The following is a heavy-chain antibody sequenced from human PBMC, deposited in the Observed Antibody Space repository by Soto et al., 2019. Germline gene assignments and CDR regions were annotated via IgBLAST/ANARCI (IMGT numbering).Heavy chain of an antibody. CDR3: AKDQGSGSYHLTWPIDY. CDR2: ISYDGSNK. D-gene: IGHD1-26*01. CDR1: GFTFSSYG. J-gene: IGHJ4*02. Sequence: GSLRLSCAASGFTFSSYGMHWVRQAPGKGLEWVAVISYDGSNKYYADSVKGRFTISRDNSKNTLYLQMNSLRAEDTAVYYCAKDQGSGSYHLTWPIDYWGQGTLVTVSS. V-gene: IGHV3-30*18.